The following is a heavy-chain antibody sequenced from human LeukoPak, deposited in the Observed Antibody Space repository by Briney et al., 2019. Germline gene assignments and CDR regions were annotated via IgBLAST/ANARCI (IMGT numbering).Heavy chain of an antibody. CDR2: ISYSGST. Sequence: SETLSLTCAVYGGSITSYHWSWIRQSPGKGLEWIGYISYSGSTNYNPSLKSRVTISIDTSKNQFSLNLSSVTAADTAVYYCASGGYCSSTSCYPNWFDPWGQGTLVTVSS. J-gene: IGHJ5*02. CDR1: GGSITSYH. V-gene: IGHV4-59*01. CDR3: ASGGYCSSTSCYPNWFDP. D-gene: IGHD2-2*01.